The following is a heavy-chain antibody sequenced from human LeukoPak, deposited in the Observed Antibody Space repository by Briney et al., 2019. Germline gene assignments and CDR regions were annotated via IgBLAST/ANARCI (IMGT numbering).Heavy chain of an antibody. CDR3: AREPEGSGYIPFDY. CDR2: IIPIFGIA. V-gene: IGHV1-69*10. Sequence: SVKVSCKASGGTFSSYAISWVRRAPGQGLEWMGRIIPIFGIANYAQKFQGRVTITADKSTSTAYMELSSLRSEDTAVYYCAREPEGSGYIPFDYWGQGTLVTVSS. D-gene: IGHD3-22*01. CDR1: GGTFSSYA. J-gene: IGHJ4*02.